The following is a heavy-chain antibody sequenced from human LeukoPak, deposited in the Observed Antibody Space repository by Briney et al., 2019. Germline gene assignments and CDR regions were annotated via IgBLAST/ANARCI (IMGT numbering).Heavy chain of an antibody. CDR2: IYHSGST. J-gene: IGHJ4*02. CDR1: GYSISSGYY. V-gene: IGHV4-38-2*01. Sequence: SETLSLTCAVSGYSISSGYYWGWIRPPPGKGLEWIGIIYHSGSTYYNPSLKSRVTISVDTSKNQFSLKLSSVTAADTAVYYCARRYGSGWPTFDYWGQGTPVTVSS. CDR3: ARRYGSGWPTFDY. D-gene: IGHD6-19*01.